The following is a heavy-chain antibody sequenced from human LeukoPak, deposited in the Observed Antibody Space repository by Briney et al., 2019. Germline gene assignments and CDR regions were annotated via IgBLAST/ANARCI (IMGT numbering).Heavy chain of an antibody. J-gene: IGHJ3*02. V-gene: IGHV3-9*01. Sequence: QAGRSLRLSCAASGFTFDDYAMHWVRQAPGKGLEWVSGNSWNSGSIGYADSVKGRFTISRDNAKNSLYLQMNSLRAEDTALYYCAKDVADAARPSDAFDIWGQGTMATVSS. CDR1: GFTFDDYA. D-gene: IGHD6-6*01. CDR2: NSWNSGSI. CDR3: AKDVADAARPSDAFDI.